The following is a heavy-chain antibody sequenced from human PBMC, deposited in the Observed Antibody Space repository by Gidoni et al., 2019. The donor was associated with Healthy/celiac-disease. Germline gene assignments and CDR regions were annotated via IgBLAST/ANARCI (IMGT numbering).Heavy chain of an antibody. CDR3: ANPHDPVAAAGTGFDY. Sequence: EVQLLESGGGLVQPGGSLRLSCAASGFTFSSYAMSWVRQAPGKGLEWVSAISGSGGSTYYADSVKGRFTISRDNSKNTLYLQMNSLRAEDTAVYYCANPHDPVAAAGTGFDYWGQGTLVTVSS. CDR2: ISGSGGST. CDR1: GFTFSSYA. J-gene: IGHJ4*02. V-gene: IGHV3-23*01. D-gene: IGHD6-13*01.